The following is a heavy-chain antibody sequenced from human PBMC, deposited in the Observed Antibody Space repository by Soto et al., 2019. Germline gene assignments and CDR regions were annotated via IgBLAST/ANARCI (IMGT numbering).Heavy chain of an antibody. CDR3: ATMGTPATGLYYFDY. J-gene: IGHJ4*02. V-gene: IGHV4-30-4*01. CDR2: ISYSGSA. D-gene: IGHD2-15*01. Sequence: SETLSLTCTVSGGSISSGNYYWSWIRQPPGKGLEWIGFISYSGSAYYNPSLKSRVTISVDTSKNQFSLNLSYVTAADTAVYYCATMGTPATGLYYFDYWGQGTLVTVSS. CDR1: GGSISSGNYY.